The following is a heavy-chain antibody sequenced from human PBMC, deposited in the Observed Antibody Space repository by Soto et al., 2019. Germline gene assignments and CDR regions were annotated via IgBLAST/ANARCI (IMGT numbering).Heavy chain of an antibody. CDR2: INQDGSEK. CDR1: GFTFNRYW. V-gene: IGHV3-7*04. D-gene: IGHD4-4*01. J-gene: IGHJ4*02. Sequence: EVQLVESGGGLVQPGWSLRLSCAASGFTFNRYWMKWVRQAPGRGLEWMGNINQDGSEKHYVDSVKGRFTISRDNAKDSVYLQMNSLKAEDTAMYYCARGGYDYSNPFDYWGQGTLVTVSS. CDR3: ARGGYDYSNPFDY.